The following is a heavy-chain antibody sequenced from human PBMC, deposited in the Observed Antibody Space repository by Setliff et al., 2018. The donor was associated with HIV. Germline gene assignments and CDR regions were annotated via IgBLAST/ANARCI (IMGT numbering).Heavy chain of an antibody. CDR3: PYLGDSSYYFDY. D-gene: IGHD3-16*01. Sequence: QPGGSLRLSCAASGFTFSSYGMHWVRQAPGKGLEWVAFIRYDGSNKYYADSAKGRFTISRDNSKNTLYLQMNSLRAEDTAVYYCPYLGDSSYYFDYWGQGTLVTVSS. V-gene: IGHV3-30*02. J-gene: IGHJ4*02. CDR1: GFTFSSYG. CDR2: IRYDGSNK.